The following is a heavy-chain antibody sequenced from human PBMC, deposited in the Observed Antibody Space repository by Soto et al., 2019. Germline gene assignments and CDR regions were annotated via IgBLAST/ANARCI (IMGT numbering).Heavy chain of an antibody. CDR3: VKDRRTEAYGMEA. D-gene: IGHD2-21*01. CDR2: ISYDGTRK. J-gene: IGHJ6*02. CDR1: GFTSSSYG. V-gene: IGHV3-30*18. Sequence: QVQLVESGGGVVQPGRSLRLSCAASGFTSSSYGMYWVRQAPSRGLEWVAVISYDGTRKFYGDSVKGRFTISRDNSQNTVYLQMDSLRAEDTAVYYCVKDRRTEAYGMEAWGQGTTVTVSS.